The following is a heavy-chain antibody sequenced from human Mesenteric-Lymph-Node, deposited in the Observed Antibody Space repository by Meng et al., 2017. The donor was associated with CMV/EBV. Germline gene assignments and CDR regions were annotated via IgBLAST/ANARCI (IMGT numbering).Heavy chain of an antibody. CDR2: MNPNSGNT. J-gene: IGHJ4*02. V-gene: IGHV1-8*03. CDR3: ARARRGYCSSTSCQYYFDY. D-gene: IGHD2-2*01. CDR1: GYTFTSYD. Sequence: ASVKVSCKASGYTFTSYDINWVRQATGQGLEWMGWMNPNSGNTGYAQKFQGRVTITRNTSIRTAYMELSSLRSEDTAVYYCARARRGYCSSTSCQYYFDYWGQGTLVTVSS.